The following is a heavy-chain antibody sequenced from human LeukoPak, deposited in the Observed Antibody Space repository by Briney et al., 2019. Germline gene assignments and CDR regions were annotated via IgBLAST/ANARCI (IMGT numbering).Heavy chain of an antibody. CDR2: ITDSGGGT. V-gene: IGHV3-23*01. J-gene: IGHJ4*02. CDR1: GFTFSNYA. D-gene: IGHD1-26*01. CDR3: AQIVGLSTGFAY. Sequence: GGSLRLSCAASGFTFSNYAMSWVRQASGKGLEWVSSITDSGGGTYYADSVRGRFTISRDHSKNTLSLQMNSLRADDTAVYYCAQIVGLSTGFAYWGQGALVTVSS.